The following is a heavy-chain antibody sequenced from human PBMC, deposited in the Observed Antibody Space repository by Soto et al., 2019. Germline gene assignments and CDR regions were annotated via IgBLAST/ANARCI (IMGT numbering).Heavy chain of an antibody. V-gene: IGHV1-69*01. CDR2: IIPIFGAA. D-gene: IGHD3-16*01. CDR3: AQDPNGNSLAY. J-gene: IGHJ4*02. Sequence: QVQLVQSGAEVKKPGSSVKVSCKASGGTFSRYTISWVRQAPGQGLEWMGGIIPIFGAAKYAQKFQDRVTVTADESTSTAYMELSSLRSEDTAVYYCAQDPNGNSLAYWGQGTLLTVSS. CDR1: GGTFSRYT.